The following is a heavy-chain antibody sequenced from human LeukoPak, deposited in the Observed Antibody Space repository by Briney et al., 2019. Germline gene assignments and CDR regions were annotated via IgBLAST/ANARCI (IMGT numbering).Heavy chain of an antibody. Sequence: GGSLRLSCAASGFTFSTYWMSWVRQAPGKGLEWVANIKQDGSEKYYVDSVKGRFTISRDNAKNSLYLQMNSLRAEDTAVYYCARDRRPGIAVAGIGGAFDIWGQGTMVTVSS. D-gene: IGHD6-19*01. CDR2: IKQDGSEK. J-gene: IGHJ3*02. V-gene: IGHV3-7*01. CDR1: GFTFSTYW. CDR3: ARDRRPGIAVAGIGGAFDI.